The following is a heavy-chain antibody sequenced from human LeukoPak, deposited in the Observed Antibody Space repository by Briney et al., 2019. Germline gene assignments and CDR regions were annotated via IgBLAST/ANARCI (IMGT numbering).Heavy chain of an antibody. V-gene: IGHV4-4*07. D-gene: IGHD1-26*01. CDR1: GGSISSYY. CDR3: ARDGRGDRWPQQPRFYYYYMDV. CDR2: IYTSGST. J-gene: IGHJ6*03. Sequence: PSETLSLTCTVSGGSISSYYWSWIRQPAGKGLEWIGRIYTSGSTNYNPSLKSRVTMSVDTSKNQFSLKLSSVTAADTAVYYCARDGRGDRWPQQPRFYYYYMDVWGKGTTVTVSS.